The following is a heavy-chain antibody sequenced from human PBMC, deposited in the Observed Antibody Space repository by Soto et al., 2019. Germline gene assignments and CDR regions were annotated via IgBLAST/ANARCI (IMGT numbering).Heavy chain of an antibody. CDR2: IWSDGSNK. D-gene: IGHD3-22*01. V-gene: IGHV3-33*01. J-gene: IGHJ1*01. Sequence: GGSLRLSFGASGFPFSVYGIHWVRQAPGKGLEWVAVIWSDGSNKYYGDSVKGRFTISRDNSKNTLYLQMNSLRAEDTAVYYCARDRVESGYPEYFQHWGQGTLVTVLL. CDR1: GFPFSVYG. CDR3: ARDRVESGYPEYFQH.